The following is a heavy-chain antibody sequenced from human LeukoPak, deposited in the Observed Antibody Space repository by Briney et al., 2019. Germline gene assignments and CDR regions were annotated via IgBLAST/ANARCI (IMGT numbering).Heavy chain of an antibody. J-gene: IGHJ4*02. Sequence: GGSLRLSCAASGFTFRNYSMTWVRQAPGKGLEWVSAINGGGGSTYYAGSVKGRFTISRDNSRNTLYLQMNSLRAEDTAVYYCARDISPGLAGYFDYWGQGTLVTVSS. V-gene: IGHV3-23*01. CDR1: GFTFRNYS. CDR2: INGGGGST. CDR3: ARDISPGLAGYFDY.